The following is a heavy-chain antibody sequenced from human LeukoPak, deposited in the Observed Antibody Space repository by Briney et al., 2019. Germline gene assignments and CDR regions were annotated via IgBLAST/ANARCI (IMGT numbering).Heavy chain of an antibody. V-gene: IGHV4-34*01. Sequence: SETLSLTCAVYGGSFSGYYWSWIRQPPGKGLEWIGEINHSGSTNYNPSLKSRVTISVDTSKNQFSLKLSSVTAADTAVYYCARAPYDFWRGYYSSSYYYGMDVWGQGTTVTVSS. CDR1: GGSFSGYY. CDR2: INHSGST. J-gene: IGHJ6*02. CDR3: ARAPYDFWRGYYSSSYYYGMDV. D-gene: IGHD3-3*01.